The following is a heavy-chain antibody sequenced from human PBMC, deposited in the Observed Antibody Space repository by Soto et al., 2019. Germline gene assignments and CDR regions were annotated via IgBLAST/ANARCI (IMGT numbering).Heavy chain of an antibody. V-gene: IGHV1-8*01. CDR2: MNPNTGNT. CDR1: GYTFTSCD. J-gene: IGHJ6*02. CDR3: ARGMGYYYAPDV. Sequence: AAVKVSCKASGYTFTSCDINWVRQATGQGLEWMGWMNPNTGNTDYAQKFQGRVTMTRSTSISTAYMELSSLRSEDTAVYYCARGMGYYYAPDVWGQGTTVTVSS. D-gene: IGHD3-16*01.